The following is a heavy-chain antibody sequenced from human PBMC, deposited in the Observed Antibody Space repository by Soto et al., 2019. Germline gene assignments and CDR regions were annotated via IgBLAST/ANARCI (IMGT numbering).Heavy chain of an antibody. D-gene: IGHD2-15*01. J-gene: IGHJ6*01. CDR2: IGSAGAT. V-gene: IGHV3-13*01. CDR3: TRMTPTSGMAV. Sequence: EVQLVESGGGLVQPGGSLRLSCAASGFTLSGYDIHWVRQATGKGLEWVSGIGSAGATYYDDTVKYRFTISRENTKNSLCLQINSLGVVDTSVYYCTRMTPTSGMAVWGQGPTVTVSS. CDR1: GFTLSGYD.